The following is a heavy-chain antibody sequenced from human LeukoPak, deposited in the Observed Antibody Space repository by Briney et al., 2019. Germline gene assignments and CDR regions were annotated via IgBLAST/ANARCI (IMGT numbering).Heavy chain of an antibody. CDR2: TYYRSRWYT. J-gene: IGHJ3*02. V-gene: IGHV6-1*01. CDR3: ARDPGAFDI. Sequence: SQTLSLTCDISGDSVSSNSAAWNWIRQSPSRGLEWLGRTYYRSRWYTDYAVSLRSRLTINPDTSKNQLSLQLNSVTPEDTAVYYCARDPGAFDIRGPGTMVTVSS. CDR1: GDSVSSNSAA.